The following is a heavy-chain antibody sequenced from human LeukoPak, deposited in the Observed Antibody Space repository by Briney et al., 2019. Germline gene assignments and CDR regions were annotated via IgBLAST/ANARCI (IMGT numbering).Heavy chain of an antibody. CDR3: AGTYYDSSGYIFDY. CDR2: IYYSGST. J-gene: IGHJ4*02. Sequence: SETLSPTCTVSGGSISSYYWSWIRQPPGKGLEWIGYIYYSGSTNYNPSLKSRVTISVDTSKNQFSLKLSSVTAADTAVYYCAGTYYDSSGYIFDYWGQGTLVTVSS. CDR1: GGSISSYY. D-gene: IGHD3-22*01. V-gene: IGHV4-59*01.